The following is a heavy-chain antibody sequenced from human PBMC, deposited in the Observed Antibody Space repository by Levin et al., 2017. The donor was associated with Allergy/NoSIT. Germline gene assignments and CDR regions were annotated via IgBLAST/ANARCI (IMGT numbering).Heavy chain of an antibody. CDR1: GDSISSYY. J-gene: IGHJ2*01. CDR2: IHYDGNT. D-gene: IGHD2-21*01. CDR3: AREYGGDWYFDL. V-gene: IGHV4-59*01. Sequence: SETLSLTCTVSGDSISSYYWSWIRQPPGRGLEWIGYIHYDGNTNYNPSLKSRITISLDTSKNDFLLKLRSVTAADTAVDFCAREYGGDWYFDLWGGGTLDTVSA.